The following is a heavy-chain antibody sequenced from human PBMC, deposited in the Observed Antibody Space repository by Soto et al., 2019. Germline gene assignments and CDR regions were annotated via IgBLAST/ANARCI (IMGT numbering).Heavy chain of an antibody. CDR1: GGSISTFY. CDR2: IYFSGTP. V-gene: IGHV4-59*01. CDR3: ARASRADAFDI. Sequence: QVQLQESGPGLVKPSETLSLTCTVYGGSISTFYWSWIRQPPGKGLEWIGYIYFSGTPNYNPSLKSRVTMSVDTSKNQFSLKLSSVTAADTAMFYCARASRADAFDIWGQGTMVTVSS. J-gene: IGHJ3*02.